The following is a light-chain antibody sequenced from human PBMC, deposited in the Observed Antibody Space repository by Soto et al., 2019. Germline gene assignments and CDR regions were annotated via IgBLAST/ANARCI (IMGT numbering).Light chain of an antibody. CDR3: QQYHDWPGT. CDR2: GAA. Sequence: EIVLTQSPGTLSVSPGERATLSCRASQSVSSKLAWYQQKPGQAPRLLFYGAATGATGIPARFSGSGSETEFTLSISCLQSEDFAVYYCQQYHDWPGTFGQGTKVEI. CDR1: QSVSSK. V-gene: IGKV3-15*01. J-gene: IGKJ1*01.